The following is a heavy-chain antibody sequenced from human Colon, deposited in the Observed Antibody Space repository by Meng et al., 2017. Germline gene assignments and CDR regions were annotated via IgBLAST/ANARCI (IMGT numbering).Heavy chain of an antibody. CDR3: ARDLES. Sequence: QVQLVQSGAEVMKPVSSVRVACKASGCIFSSYAIIWVRQAPGQGLEWMGGIVPMFGTPNYAQKFQGRVTIAADESTTTSFMELSSLRFEDTATYYCARDLESWGQGTLVTVSS. CDR1: GCIFSSYA. V-gene: IGHV1-69*01. CDR2: IVPMFGTP. J-gene: IGHJ5*02. D-gene: IGHD3-3*01.